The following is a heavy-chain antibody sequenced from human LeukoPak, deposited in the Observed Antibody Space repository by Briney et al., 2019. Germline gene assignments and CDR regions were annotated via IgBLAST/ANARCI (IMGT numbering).Heavy chain of an antibody. D-gene: IGHD6-6*01. V-gene: IGHV3-7*03. CDR1: GFTFTTYW. CDR3: ARLLRGARFHGMDV. CDR2: IKQDGSEN. J-gene: IGHJ6*02. Sequence: QPGGSLRPSCAASGFTFTTYWMSWVRQAPGKGLEWVANIKQDGSENYYVDSVKGRFTISRDNAKNSLFLQMNSLRAEDTAVYYCARLLRGARFHGMDVWGQGTTVTVSS.